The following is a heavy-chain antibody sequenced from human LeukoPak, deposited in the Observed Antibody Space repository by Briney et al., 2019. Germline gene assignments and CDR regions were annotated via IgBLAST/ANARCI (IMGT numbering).Heavy chain of an antibody. CDR2: IRYDGSNK. D-gene: IGHD6-13*01. Sequence: PGGSLRLSCAASGFTFSSYGMHWVRQAPGKGLEWVAFIRYDGSNKYYADSVKGRFTISRDNSKNTLYLQMNSLRAEDTAVYYCAKVPGSWYRLPFDYWGQGTLVTVSS. CDR1: GFTFSSYG. CDR3: AKVPGSWYRLPFDY. J-gene: IGHJ4*02. V-gene: IGHV3-30*02.